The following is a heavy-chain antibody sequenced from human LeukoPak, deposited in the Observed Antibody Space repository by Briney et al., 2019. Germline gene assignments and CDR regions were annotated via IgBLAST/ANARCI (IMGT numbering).Heavy chain of an antibody. Sequence: SETLSLTCGVYGGSFSAYYWSWIRQPPGKGLEWIGEINHSGSTNYNPSLKSRVTISVDTSKNQFSLKLSSVTAADTAVYYCASDVAAAGTIAWGQGTLVTVPS. CDR3: ASDVAAAGTIA. V-gene: IGHV4-34*01. D-gene: IGHD6-13*01. J-gene: IGHJ4*02. CDR1: GGSFSAYY. CDR2: INHSGST.